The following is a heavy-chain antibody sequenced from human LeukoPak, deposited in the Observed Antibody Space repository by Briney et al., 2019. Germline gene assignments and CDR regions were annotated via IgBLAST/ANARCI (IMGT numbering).Heavy chain of an antibody. D-gene: IGHD5-24*01. CDR1: GGSVSSGSYY. V-gene: IGHV4-61*01. CDR3: ARAFDGYNDFDY. CDR2: IYYSGST. J-gene: IGHJ4*02. Sequence: SETLSLTCTVSGGSVSSGSYYWSWIRQPPGKGLEWIGYIYYSGSTNYNPSLMSRVTISVDTSKNQFSLKLSSVTAADTAVYYCARAFDGYNDFDYWGQGTLVTVSS.